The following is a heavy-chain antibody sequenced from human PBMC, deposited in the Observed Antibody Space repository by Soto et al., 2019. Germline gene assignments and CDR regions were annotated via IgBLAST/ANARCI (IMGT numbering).Heavy chain of an antibody. J-gene: IGHJ2*01. CDR2: INPNSGGT. D-gene: IGHD1-26*01. Sequence: QVQLVQSGAEVEKPGASVKVSCKASGYTFTGYYTHWVRQAPGQGLEWMGWINPNSGGTKYAQKFQDRVTMTRDTSISTAYLELSRLRSDDTAVYYCARGKEKSGDWYFDLWGRGTLVTVSS. CDR3: ARGKEKSGDWYFDL. CDR1: GYTFTGYY. V-gene: IGHV1-2*02.